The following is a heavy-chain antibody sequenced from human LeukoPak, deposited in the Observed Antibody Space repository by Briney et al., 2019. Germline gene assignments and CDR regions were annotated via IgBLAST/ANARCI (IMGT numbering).Heavy chain of an antibody. J-gene: IGHJ5*02. CDR2: IYYSGST. CDR1: GGSISSSSYY. D-gene: IGHD2-15*01. CDR3: ARRGRRGGIPNWFDP. V-gene: IGHV4-39*01. Sequence: PSETLSLTCTVSGGSISSSSYYWGWIRQPPGKGLEWIGSIYYSGSTYYNPSLKSRVTISVDTSKNQFSLKLSSVTAADTAVYYCARRGRRGGIPNWFDPWGQGTLVTVSS.